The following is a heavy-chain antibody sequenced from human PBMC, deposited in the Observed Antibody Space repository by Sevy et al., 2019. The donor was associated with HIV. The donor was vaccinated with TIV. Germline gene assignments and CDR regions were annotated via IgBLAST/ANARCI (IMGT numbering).Heavy chain of an antibody. Sequence: GGSLRLSCAASGFTFSSYGMHWVRQAPGKGLEWVAVISCDGSNKYYADSVKGRFTISRDNSKNTLYLQMNSLRAEDMAVYYCAKGGRVGELASSFDYWGQGTLVTVSS. CDR1: GFTFSSYG. CDR2: ISCDGSNK. V-gene: IGHV3-30*18. CDR3: AKGGRVGELASSFDY. D-gene: IGHD3-16*01. J-gene: IGHJ4*02.